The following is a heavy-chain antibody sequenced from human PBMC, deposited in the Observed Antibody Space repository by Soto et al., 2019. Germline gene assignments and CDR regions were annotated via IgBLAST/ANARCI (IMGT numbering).Heavy chain of an antibody. V-gene: IGHV4-38-2*01. J-gene: IGHJ4*02. CDR1: GYSISSGYY. Sequence: SETLSLTCAVSGYSISSGYYWGWIRQPPGKGLEWIGSIYHSGSTYYNPSLKSRVTISVDTSKNQFSLKLSSVTAADTAVYYCARARDGRPDYWGQGTLVTVSS. CDR3: ARARDGRPDY. CDR2: IYHSGST.